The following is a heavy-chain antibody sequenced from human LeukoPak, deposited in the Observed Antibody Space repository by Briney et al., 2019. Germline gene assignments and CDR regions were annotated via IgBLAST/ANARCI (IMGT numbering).Heavy chain of an antibody. V-gene: IGHV4-39*01. CDR3: ARQGRYDFWSGQTVDY. CDR2: IYYSGST. CDR1: GGSISSSSYY. Sequence: SETLSLTCTVPGGSISSSSYYWGWIRQPPGKGLEWIGSIYYSGSTYYNPSLKSRVTISVDTSKNQFSLKLSSVTAADTAVYYCARQGRYDFWSGQTVDYWGQGTLVTVSS. D-gene: IGHD3-3*01. J-gene: IGHJ4*02.